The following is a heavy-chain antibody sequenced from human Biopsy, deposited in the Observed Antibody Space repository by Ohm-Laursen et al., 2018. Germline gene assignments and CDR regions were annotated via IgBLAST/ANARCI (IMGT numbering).Heavy chain of an antibody. J-gene: IGHJ6*02. CDR1: GFTFNDYY. Sequence: SLRLSCAASGFTFNDYYMSWIRQAPGKGLEWVSYITSGGSTTDYADSVKGRFTISRDNAKSSLFLQMNSLRAEDTAVYYCARDVEGFYSYAMGVWGQGTTVTVSS. V-gene: IGHV3-11*01. CDR3: ARDVEGFYSYAMGV. CDR2: ITSGGSTT. D-gene: IGHD5-24*01.